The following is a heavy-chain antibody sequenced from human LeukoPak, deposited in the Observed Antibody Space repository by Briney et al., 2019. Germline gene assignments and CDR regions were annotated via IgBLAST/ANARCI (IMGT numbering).Heavy chain of an antibody. CDR3: ARWINSGYDKDAFDI. CDR2: IYHSGST. J-gene: IGHJ3*02. Sequence: SETLSLTCTVSGGSISSGGYYWSWLRQPPGKGLEWIGYIYHSGSTYYNPSLKSRVTISVDTSKNQFTLKLTSVTAADTAVYYCARWINSGYDKDAFDIWGQGTMVTVSS. V-gene: IGHV4-30-2*05. CDR1: GGSISSGGYY. D-gene: IGHD5-12*01.